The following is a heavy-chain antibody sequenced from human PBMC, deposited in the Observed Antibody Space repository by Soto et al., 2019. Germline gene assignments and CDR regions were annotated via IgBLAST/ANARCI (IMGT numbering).Heavy chain of an antibody. J-gene: IGHJ4*02. CDR3: GRGGHLRTITMVRGVIIGLDY. V-gene: IGHV4-34*01. Sequence: SETLSLTCAVYGGSFSGYYWSWIRQPPGKGLEWIGEINHSGSTNYNPSLKSRVTISVDTSKNQFSLKLSSVTAADMAVYYCGRGGHLRTITMVRGVIIGLDYWGQGTLVTVSS. CDR1: GGSFSGYY. CDR2: INHSGST. D-gene: IGHD3-10*01.